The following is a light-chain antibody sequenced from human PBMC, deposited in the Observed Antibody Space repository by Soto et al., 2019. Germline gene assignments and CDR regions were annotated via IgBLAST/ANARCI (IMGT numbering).Light chain of an antibody. Sequence: DIQMTQSPSSMSASVGDRVTITCRASQSVRSSLNWYQQKPGKAPQLLIYAASVLQSGAPSRFSGSGSGTDFTLTISSLQPEDFATYYCQQSYSTPHTFGQGTKLEIK. CDR2: AAS. J-gene: IGKJ2*01. CDR1: QSVRSS. CDR3: QQSYSTPHT. V-gene: IGKV1-39*01.